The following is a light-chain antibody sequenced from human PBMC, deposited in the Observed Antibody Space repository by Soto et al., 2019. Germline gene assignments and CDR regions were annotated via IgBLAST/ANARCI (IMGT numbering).Light chain of an antibody. V-gene: IGLV2-14*03. Sequence: QSALTQPASVSGSPGQSITISCTGTSSDVGGYNYISWYQQHPGKAPKFIIYDVRNRPSGVSNRFSGSRSGNTASLPISGLRAEDEADYYCRSYTSSNTVIFGGGTKLTVL. CDR1: SSDVGGYNY. CDR3: RSYTSSNTVI. J-gene: IGLJ2*01. CDR2: DVR.